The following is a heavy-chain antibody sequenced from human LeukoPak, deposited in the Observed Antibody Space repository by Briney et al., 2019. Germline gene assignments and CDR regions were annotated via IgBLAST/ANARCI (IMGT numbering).Heavy chain of an antibody. CDR1: GFTFSSYA. Sequence: GGSLRLSCAASGFTFSSYAMSWVRQAPGKGLEWVSAISGSGGSTYYADSVKGWFTISRDNSKNTLYLQMNSLRAEDTAVYYCAKDIVAGWELRGFDYWGQGTLVTVSS. CDR3: AKDIVAGWELRGFDY. CDR2: ISGSGGST. V-gene: IGHV3-23*01. D-gene: IGHD1-26*01. J-gene: IGHJ4*02.